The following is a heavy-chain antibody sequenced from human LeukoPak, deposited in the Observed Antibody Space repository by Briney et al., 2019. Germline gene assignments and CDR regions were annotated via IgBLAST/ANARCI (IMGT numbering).Heavy chain of an antibody. CDR2: FDPEDGET. CDR1: GYTLTELS. J-gene: IGHJ3*02. V-gene: IGHV1-24*01. CDR3: ARDTPGDLPYCGGDCTAAFDI. Sequence: ASVKVSCKVSGYTLTELSMHWVRQAPGKGLEWMGGFDPEDGETIYAQKFQGRVTMTEDTSTDTAYMELSSLRSEDTAVYYCARDTPGDLPYCGGDCTAAFDIWGQGTMVTVSS. D-gene: IGHD2-21*02.